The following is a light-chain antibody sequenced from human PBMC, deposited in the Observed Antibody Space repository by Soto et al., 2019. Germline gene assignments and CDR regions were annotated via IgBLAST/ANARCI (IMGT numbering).Light chain of an antibody. V-gene: IGLV2-14*01. J-gene: IGLJ1*01. Sequence: QSVLTQPPSASWSPGQSVTIACTGTSSDITDNKYVSWFQQHPGKAPKVLIYEVSNRPSGVSNRFSGSKSGNTASLTISGLQAEDEADYYCSSYTSSSTPYVFGTGTKVTV. CDR3: SSYTSSSTPYV. CDR1: SSDITDNKY. CDR2: EVS.